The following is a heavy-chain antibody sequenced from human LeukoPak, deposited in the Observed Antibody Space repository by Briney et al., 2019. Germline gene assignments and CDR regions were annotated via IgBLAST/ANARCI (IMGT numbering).Heavy chain of an antibody. CDR1: GYTFTNFG. Sequence: ASVKVSCKASGYTFTNFGISWVRQAPGQGLEWMGWISAYNGNTNYAQKFPGRVTMTTDTSTFTAYMELRSLRSDDTGVYYCAGVGRPVGGSGSYYPPYYYYYMDVWGKGTTVTVSS. CDR2: ISAYNGNT. J-gene: IGHJ6*03. D-gene: IGHD3-10*01. CDR3: AGVGRPVGGSGSYYPPYYYYYMDV. V-gene: IGHV1-18*01.